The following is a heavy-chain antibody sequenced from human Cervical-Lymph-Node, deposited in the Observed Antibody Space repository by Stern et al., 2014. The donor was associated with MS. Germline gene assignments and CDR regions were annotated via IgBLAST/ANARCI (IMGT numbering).Heavy chain of an antibody. CDR2: INPDSGDT. CDR3: TKAWDS. J-gene: IGHJ4*02. Sequence: QVQLVESGAEVKKVGASVKVSCKTSGYRFTSDDINWVRQASGQGLEWMGWINPDSGDTGYAQKFQGRLTITRDTSISTAYMELTTLRVEDTAVYYCTKAWDSWGQGTLVTVSS. V-gene: IGHV1-8*01. CDR1: GYRFTSDD.